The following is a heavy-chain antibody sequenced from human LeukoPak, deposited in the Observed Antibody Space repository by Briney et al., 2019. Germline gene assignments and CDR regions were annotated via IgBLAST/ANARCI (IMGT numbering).Heavy chain of an antibody. Sequence: GGSLRLSCAASGFTFDDYGMSWVRQVPGKGLEWVSAISGSGGSTYYADSVKGRFTISRDNSKNTLYLQMNSLRAEDTAVYYCARDVRYLGGFYFDYWGQGTLVTVSS. V-gene: IGHV3-23*01. CDR3: ARDVRYLGGFYFDY. CDR2: ISGSGGST. CDR1: GFTFDDYG. J-gene: IGHJ4*02. D-gene: IGHD3-9*01.